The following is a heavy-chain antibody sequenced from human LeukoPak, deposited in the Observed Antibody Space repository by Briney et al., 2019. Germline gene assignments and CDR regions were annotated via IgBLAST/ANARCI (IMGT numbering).Heavy chain of an antibody. CDR1: GYTFTGYY. Sequence: GASVKVSCKASGYTFTGYYMHWVRQAPGQGLEWMGWINPNSGGTNYAQKFQGRVTMTRDTSISTAYMELSRLRSDDTAVYYCARVAYSSSAVHWFDPWGQGTLVTVFS. CDR2: INPNSGGT. V-gene: IGHV1-2*02. D-gene: IGHD6-6*01. J-gene: IGHJ5*02. CDR3: ARVAYSSSAVHWFDP.